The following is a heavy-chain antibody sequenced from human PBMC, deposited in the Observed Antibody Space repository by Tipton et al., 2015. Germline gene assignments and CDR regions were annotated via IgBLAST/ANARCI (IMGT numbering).Heavy chain of an antibody. Sequence: GLVKPSETLSLTCTVSGGSISHYYWSWIRQPPGKGLEWLGHIYYSGNTNYNPSLKSRVTISVDTSKNQFSLKLSSVTAADTAVYYCARHGWSSTTWYWGWFDPWGQGTLVTVSS. CDR1: GGSISHYY. J-gene: IGHJ5*02. CDR3: ARHGWSSTTWYWGWFDP. CDR2: IYYSGNT. D-gene: IGHD6-19*01. V-gene: IGHV4-59*08.